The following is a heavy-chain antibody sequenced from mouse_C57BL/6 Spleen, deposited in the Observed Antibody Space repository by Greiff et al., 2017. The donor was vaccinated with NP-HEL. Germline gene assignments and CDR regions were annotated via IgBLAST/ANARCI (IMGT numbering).Heavy chain of an antibody. Sequence: EVQLVESGPGLVKPSQSLSLTCSVTGYSITSGYYWNWIRQFPGNKLEWMGYISYDGSNNYNPSLKNGISITHDTSKNQFFLKLNSLTTEDTATYYCARGGALRTGWYFDVWGTGTTVTVSS. V-gene: IGHV3-6*01. D-gene: IGHD1-1*01. CDR1: GYSITSGYY. J-gene: IGHJ1*03. CDR2: ISYDGSN. CDR3: ARGGALRTGWYFDV.